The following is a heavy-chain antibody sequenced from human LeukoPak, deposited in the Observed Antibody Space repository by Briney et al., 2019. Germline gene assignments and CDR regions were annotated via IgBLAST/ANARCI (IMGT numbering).Heavy chain of an antibody. D-gene: IGHD6-6*01. J-gene: IGHJ4*02. V-gene: IGHV3-7*01. CDR1: GFTFSNYW. CDR2: IKQDGSEK. Sequence: GGSLRLSCAASGFTFSNYWMSWVRQAPGKGLEWVANIKQDGSEKYYVDSVKGRFTISRGNAKNSLYLQMNTLRAEDTAVYYCVRDPLAAHLILDFWGQGTLVTVSS. CDR3: VRDPLAAHLILDF.